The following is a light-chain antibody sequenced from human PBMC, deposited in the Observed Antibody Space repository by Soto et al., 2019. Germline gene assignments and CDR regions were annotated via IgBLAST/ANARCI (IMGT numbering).Light chain of an antibody. CDR3: QNATSVPPGT. Sequence: DIQMTQSPSSVSASVGDRVNITCRASQGISSWLACYQQKPGKAPKLLIYAASSLQSGVPSSFSGSGSGTDFTITLSCLQTADFASYYCQNATSVPPGTLGQGTRLATK. CDR2: AAS. CDR1: QGISSW. V-gene: IGKV1-12*01. J-gene: IGKJ5*01.